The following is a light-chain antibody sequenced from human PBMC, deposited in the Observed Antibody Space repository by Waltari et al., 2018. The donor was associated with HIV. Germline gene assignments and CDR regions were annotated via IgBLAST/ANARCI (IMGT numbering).Light chain of an antibody. CDR2: DVS. CDR1: SSDVGGYNY. Sequence: QSALTQPASVSGSPGQSITLSCTGTSSDVGGYNYVPWYQQHPGKAPKLMIYDVSNRPSGVSNRFSGSKSGNTASLTISGLQAEDEADYYCSSYTSSSTPTWVFGGGTKLTVL. J-gene: IGLJ3*02. V-gene: IGLV2-14*03. CDR3: SSYTSSSTPTWV.